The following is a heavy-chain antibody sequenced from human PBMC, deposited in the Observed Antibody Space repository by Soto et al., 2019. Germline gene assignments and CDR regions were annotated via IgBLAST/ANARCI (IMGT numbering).Heavy chain of an antibody. CDR2: IIPIFGTA. J-gene: IGHJ6*02. D-gene: IGHD3-10*01. V-gene: IGHV1-69*13. CDR1: GGTFSSYA. Sequence: SVKVSCKASGGTFSSYAISWVRQAPGQGLEWMGGIIPIFGTANYAQKFQGRVTITADESTSTAYMELSSLRSEDTAVYYCPRYGSGSSSRSYYGMDVWGQGTTVTVSS. CDR3: PRYGSGSSSRSYYGMDV.